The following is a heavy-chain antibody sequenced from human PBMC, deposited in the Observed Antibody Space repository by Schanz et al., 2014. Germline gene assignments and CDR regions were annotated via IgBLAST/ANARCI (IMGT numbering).Heavy chain of an antibody. Sequence: DVHLLESGGGLVQPGGSLRLSCAASEFTFSTDAMSWVRQAPGKGLEWLSYISDSGTYTNYADSVKGRFTISRDNAKNALYLQMNTLRAEDTAVYYCARKMKLGVYGGKGHDSLDMWGQGTMVTVSS. CDR2: ISDSGTYT. CDR3: ARKMKLGVYGGKGHDSLDM. J-gene: IGHJ3*02. V-gene: IGHV3-48*04. D-gene: IGHD4-17*01. CDR1: EFTFSTDA.